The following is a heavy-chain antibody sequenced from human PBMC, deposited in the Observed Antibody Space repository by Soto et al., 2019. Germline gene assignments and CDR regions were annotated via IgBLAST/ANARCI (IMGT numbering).Heavy chain of an antibody. D-gene: IGHD2-2*01. CDR2: INPSAGST. CDR3: VRESTPTRWFDP. V-gene: IGHV1-46*03. Sequence: GASVKVSCKASGYTFTSYYMHWVRQAPGQGLEWKGVINPSAGSTSYAQKFQGRVTMTRDTSTSTVYMDLSSLRSEDTAVYYCVRESTPTRWFDPWGQGTLVTVSS. J-gene: IGHJ5*02. CDR1: GYTFTSYY.